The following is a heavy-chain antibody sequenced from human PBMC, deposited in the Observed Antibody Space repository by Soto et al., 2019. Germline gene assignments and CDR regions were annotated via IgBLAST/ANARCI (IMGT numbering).Heavy chain of an antibody. V-gene: IGHV4-30-4*01. D-gene: IGHD6-19*01. CDR1: GGSISSGDYY. CDR3: ASWVRGQWLVRHDAFDI. J-gene: IGHJ3*02. CDR2: IYYSGST. Sequence: QVQLQESGPGLVKPSQTLSLTCTVSGGSISSGDYYWSWIRQPPGKGLEWIGYIYYSGSTYYNPSLKSRVTISVDTSKNQFSLKLSSVTAADTAVYHCASWVRGQWLVRHDAFDIWGQGTMVTVSS.